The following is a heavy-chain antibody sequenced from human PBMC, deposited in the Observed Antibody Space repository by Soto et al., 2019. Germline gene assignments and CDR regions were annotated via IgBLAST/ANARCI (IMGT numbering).Heavy chain of an antibody. CDR1: GFTFDDYA. CDR2: ISWNSGSI. D-gene: IGHD6-6*01. Sequence: EVQLVESGGGLVQPGRSLRLSCAASGFTFDDYAMHWVRQAPGKGLEWVSGISWNSGSIGYADSVKGRFTISRDNARNSLYLQMNSLRAEDTALYYCAKDRYSSSYDAFDIWGQGTMVTVSS. CDR3: AKDRYSSSYDAFDI. V-gene: IGHV3-9*01. J-gene: IGHJ3*02.